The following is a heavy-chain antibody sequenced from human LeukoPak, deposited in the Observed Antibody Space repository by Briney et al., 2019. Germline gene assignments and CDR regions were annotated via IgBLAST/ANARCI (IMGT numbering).Heavy chain of an antibody. J-gene: IGHJ6*02. Sequence: GRSLRLSCAASGFTFSSYAMHWVRKAPGKGLEWVAVISYDGSNKYYADSVKGRFTISRDNSKNTLYLQMNSLRAEDTAVYYCARGHYGDTYGMDVWGQGTTVTVSS. CDR2: ISYDGSNK. D-gene: IGHD4-17*01. CDR3: ARGHYGDTYGMDV. CDR1: GFTFSSYA. V-gene: IGHV3-30-3*01.